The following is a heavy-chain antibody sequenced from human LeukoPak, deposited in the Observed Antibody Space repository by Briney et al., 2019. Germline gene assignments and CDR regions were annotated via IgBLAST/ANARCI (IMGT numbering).Heavy chain of an antibody. D-gene: IGHD6-6*01. CDR3: TRVGREYSSSSPPDY. J-gene: IGHJ4*02. CDR1: GGSLRTDC. CDR2: VVNSGSST. V-gene: IGHV3-74*01. Sequence: GGSLRLSCVVSGGSLRTDCMHWGCPRPRGGRGWVSRVVNSGSSTLYADSVKGRFTISRDNAKNTLYLQMNSLRVEDTAMYYCTRVGREYSSSSPPDYWGQGTLVTVSS.